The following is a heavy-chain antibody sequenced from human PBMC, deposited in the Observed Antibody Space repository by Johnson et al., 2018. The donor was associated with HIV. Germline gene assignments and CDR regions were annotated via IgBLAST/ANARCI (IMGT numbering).Heavy chain of an antibody. CDR3: AKDIFQWLIRAFDI. CDR1: GFTFSSYG. J-gene: IGHJ3*02. CDR2: IRYDGSNK. Sequence: QVQLVESGGGVVQPGGSLRLSCAASGFTFSSYGMHWVRQAPGKGLEWVAFIRYDGSNKYYADSVKGRFTISRDNSKNTLYLQMNSLRAEDTAVYYCAKDIFQWLIRAFDIWGQGTMVTVSS. V-gene: IGHV3-30*02. D-gene: IGHD5-12*01.